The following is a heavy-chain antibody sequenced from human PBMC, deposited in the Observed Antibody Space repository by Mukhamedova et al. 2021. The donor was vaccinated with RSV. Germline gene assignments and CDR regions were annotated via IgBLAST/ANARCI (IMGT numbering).Heavy chain of an antibody. Sequence: EWISHISSSGDTMYYADSVKGRPTISRDNAENSLYLQMNSLRVEDTAVHYCVGHSDYWGQVTLVTVSS. CDR2: ISSSGDTM. J-gene: IGHJ4*02. V-gene: IGHV3-48*03. CDR3: VGHSDY.